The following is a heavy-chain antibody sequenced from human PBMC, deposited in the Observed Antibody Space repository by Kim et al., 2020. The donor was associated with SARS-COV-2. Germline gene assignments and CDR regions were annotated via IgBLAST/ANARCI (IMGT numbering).Heavy chain of an antibody. CDR3: AKDSDDYVWGSYDY. CDR1: GFTFGDYA. CDR2: ISWNSGSI. Sequence: GGSLRLSCAASGFTFGDYAMHWVRQAPGKGLEWVSGISWNSGSIGYADSVKGRFTISRDNAKNSLYLQMNSLRAEDTALYYCAKDSDDYVWGSYDYWGQGTLVTVSS. V-gene: IGHV3-9*01. D-gene: IGHD3-16*01. J-gene: IGHJ4*02.